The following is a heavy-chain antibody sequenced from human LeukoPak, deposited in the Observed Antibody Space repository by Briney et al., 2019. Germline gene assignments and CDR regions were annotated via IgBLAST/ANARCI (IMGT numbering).Heavy chain of an antibody. CDR2: IYSGGST. J-gene: IGHJ4*02. Sequence: GGSLRLSCAASGFTVSSNYMSWVRQAPGKGLEWVSVIYSGGSTYYADSVKGRFTISRDNSKNTLYLQMNSLRAEDTAVYYCARGPRYSSGLGYWGQGTLVTVSS. D-gene: IGHD6-19*01. CDR3: ARGPRYSSGLGY. V-gene: IGHV3-66*02. CDR1: GFTVSSNY.